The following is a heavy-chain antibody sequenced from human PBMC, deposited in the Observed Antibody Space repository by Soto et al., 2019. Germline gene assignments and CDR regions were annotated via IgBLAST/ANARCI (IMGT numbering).Heavy chain of an antibody. CDR3: ARGHFYDSSNQYAFDS. D-gene: IGHD3-22*01. V-gene: IGHV4-34*01. CDR2: INHSGST. CDR1: GVSFSGYY. Sequence: ETLSLTCAVYGVSFSGYYWSWILQPPGKGLEWIGEINHSGSTNYNPSLKSRVTISVDTSKNQFSLKLSSVTAADTAVYYCARGHFYDSSNQYAFDSWGQGPMGTVS. J-gene: IGHJ3*02.